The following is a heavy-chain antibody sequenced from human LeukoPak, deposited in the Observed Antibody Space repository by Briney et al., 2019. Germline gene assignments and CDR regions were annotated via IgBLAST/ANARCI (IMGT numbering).Heavy chain of an antibody. D-gene: IGHD3-16*01. V-gene: IGHV1-69*05. Sequence: GSSVKVSCKASGGTFSSYAISWVRQAPGQGLEWMGRIIPIFGTANYAQKFQGRVTITTDESTSTAYMELSSLRSEDTAVYYCASGILRLGELWGQGTLVTVSS. J-gene: IGHJ4*02. CDR3: ASGILRLGEL. CDR1: GGTFSSYA. CDR2: IIPIFGTA.